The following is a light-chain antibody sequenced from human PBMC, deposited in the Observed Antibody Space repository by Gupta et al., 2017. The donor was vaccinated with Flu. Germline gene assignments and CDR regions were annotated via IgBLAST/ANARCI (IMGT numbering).Light chain of an antibody. CDR1: SRNVGGYDY. CDR3: SSYKNPNTVFV. V-gene: IGLV2-14*03. CDR2: DVR. J-gene: IGLJ3*02. Sequence: IAISCTGTSRNVGGYDYVSWYQQHPGTATELMNYDVRRRPSRISDRFACSKAGKTAFPIISVLLAEDEAYYYCSSYKNPNTVFVFGGGTKLTVL.